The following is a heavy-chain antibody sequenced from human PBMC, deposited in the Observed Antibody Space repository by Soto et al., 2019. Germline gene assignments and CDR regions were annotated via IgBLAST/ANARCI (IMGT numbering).Heavy chain of an antibody. Sequence: QVQLVESGGGVVQPGRSLRLSCAVSGFTLSSHAMHWVRQAPGKGLEWVALILSDGSNKYYADSVKGRFTTSRDNSKNTMYLQMNRLSGEDTAVYYCAGDDEGGSDCDLGYWGQGALGTVSS. D-gene: IGHD1-26*01. CDR3: AGDDEGGSDCDLGY. J-gene: IGHJ4*02. V-gene: IGHV3-30-3*01. CDR2: ILSDGSNK. CDR1: GFTLSSHA.